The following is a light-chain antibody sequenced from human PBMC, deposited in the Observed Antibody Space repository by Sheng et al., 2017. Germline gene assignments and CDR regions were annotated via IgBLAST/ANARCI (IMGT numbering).Light chain of an antibody. V-gene: IGKV3-15*01. J-gene: IGKJ3*01. CDR1: QSVSRN. CDR2: AAA. Sequence: EIVLTQSPGILSLSPGDRATLSCRASQSVSRNLAWYQQKSGQAPRLLIYAAATRATGIPARFSGGGSGTEFTLTISSLQSEDFAIYYCQQYNTWPFTFGPGTKVDF. CDR3: QQYNTWPFT.